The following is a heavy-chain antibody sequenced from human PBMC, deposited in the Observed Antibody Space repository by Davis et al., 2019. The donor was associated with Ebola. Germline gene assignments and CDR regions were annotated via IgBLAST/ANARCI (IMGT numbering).Heavy chain of an antibody. CDR1: GFTFSNYA. J-gene: IGHJ4*02. D-gene: IGHD3-3*01. V-gene: IGHV3-7*01. CDR3: ARWGLRGNYDSWSGSDYYFDY. Sequence: GGSLRLSCEASGFTFSNYAMSWVRQAPGKGLEWVANIKTDGSEEHYVDSVKGRFTMSRDNAKNSLYLQLDSLRDEDTAVYYCARWGLRGNYDSWSGSDYYFDYWGQGTLVIVSS. CDR2: IKTDGSEE.